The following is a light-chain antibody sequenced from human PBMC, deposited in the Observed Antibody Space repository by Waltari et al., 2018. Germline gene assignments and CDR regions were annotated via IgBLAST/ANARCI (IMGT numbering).Light chain of an antibody. J-gene: IGKJ4*01. Sequence: IQLTQSPASLSASVGDTVPITCRASPDVSSYLGWYQQKPGKAPTLLIYAASMLKPGVPGRFRGSGSGTDFALTITSLQPEDYGTYYCQQVNSFQVTFGGGTKVEIK. CDR2: AAS. CDR3: QQVNSFQVT. CDR1: PDVSSY. V-gene: IGKV1-9*01.